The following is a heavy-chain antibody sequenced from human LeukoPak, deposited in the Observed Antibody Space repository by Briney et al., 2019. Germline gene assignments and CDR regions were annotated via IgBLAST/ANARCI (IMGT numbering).Heavy chain of an antibody. D-gene: IGHD3-10*01. V-gene: IGHV3-20*04. J-gene: IGHJ5*02. Sequence: GGSLRLSCAASGFTSDDYGMSWVRQAPGKGLEWVSGINWNGGSTGYADSVKGRFTISRDNAKNSLYLQMNSLRAEDTALYYCARDSVPMVRGAPIHWFDPWGQGTLVTVSS. CDR1: GFTSDDYG. CDR2: INWNGGST. CDR3: ARDSVPMVRGAPIHWFDP.